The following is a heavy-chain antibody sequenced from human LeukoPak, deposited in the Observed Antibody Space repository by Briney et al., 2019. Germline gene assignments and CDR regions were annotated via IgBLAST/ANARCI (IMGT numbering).Heavy chain of an antibody. CDR1: GGSISSYY. J-gene: IGHJ6*02. CDR3: ARGPPRGIAVAGPPLGYYGMDV. V-gene: IGHV4-59*01. Sequence: SETLSLTCTVSGGSISSYYWSWIRQPPGKGLEWIGYIYYSGSTNYNPSLKSRVTISVDTSKNQFSLKLSSVTAADTAVYYCARGPPRGIAVAGPPLGYYGMDVWGQGTTVTVSS. D-gene: IGHD6-19*01. CDR2: IYYSGST.